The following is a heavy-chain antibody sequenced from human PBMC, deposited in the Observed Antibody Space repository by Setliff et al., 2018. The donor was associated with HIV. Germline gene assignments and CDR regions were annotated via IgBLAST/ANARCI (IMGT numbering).Heavy chain of an antibody. CDR2: INTNTGNP. V-gene: IGHV7-4-1*02. D-gene: IGHD3-3*01. J-gene: IGHJ6*03. CDR1: GYTLTSYA. CDR3: ARSAKAHFDFWSGYYEDYMDV. Sequence: GASVKVSCKASGYTLTSYAMNWVRQAPGQGPEWMGWINTNTGNPTYAQGFTGRFVFSLDTSVNTAYLQISSLKAEDTAVYYCARSAKAHFDFWSGYYEDYMDVWGKGTTVTVSS.